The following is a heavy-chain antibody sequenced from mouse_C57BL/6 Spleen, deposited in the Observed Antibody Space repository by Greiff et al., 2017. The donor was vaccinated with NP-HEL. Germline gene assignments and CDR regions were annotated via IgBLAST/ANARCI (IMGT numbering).Heavy chain of an antibody. CDR3: ARGEGTAVVTYFDY. D-gene: IGHD1-1*01. CDR1: GYTFTSYW. Sequence: QVQLQQPGAELVKPGASVKLSCKASGYTFTSYWMHWVKQRPGQGLEWIGMIHPNSGSTNYNEKFKSKATLTVDKSSSTAYMQLSSLTSEDSAVYYCARGEGTAVVTYFDYWGQGTTLTVSS. CDR2: IHPNSGST. V-gene: IGHV1-64*01. J-gene: IGHJ2*01.